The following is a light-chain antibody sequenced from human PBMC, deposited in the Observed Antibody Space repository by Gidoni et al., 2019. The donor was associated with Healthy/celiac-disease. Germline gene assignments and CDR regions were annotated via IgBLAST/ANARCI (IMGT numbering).Light chain of an antibody. CDR2: AAS. CDR1: QSISSY. V-gene: IGKV1-39*01. J-gene: IGKJ1*01. CDR3: QQSYSTPRT. Sequence: DIQTPYSPSSLSASVGDRVTITCRASQSISSYLNWYQQKPGKAPKLLIYAASSLQSGVPSRFSGSGSGTDFTLTISSLQPEDFATYYCQQSYSTPRTFGQGTKVEIK.